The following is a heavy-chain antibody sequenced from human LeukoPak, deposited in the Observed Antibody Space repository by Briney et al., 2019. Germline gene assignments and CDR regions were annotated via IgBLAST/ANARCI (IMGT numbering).Heavy chain of an antibody. D-gene: IGHD3-10*01. CDR1: GGSISSTSYY. J-gene: IGHJ6*02. Sequence: SETLSLTCIVSGGSISSTSYYWGWIRQSPGKGLEWIGSFYYSGSIFDNRSLRSRVTISIDMSKNQFLLKLTSVTAADTAVYYCARDQIEVRGVEYYYYGMDVWGQGTTVTVSS. V-gene: IGHV4-39*07. CDR3: ARDQIEVRGVEYYYYGMDV. CDR2: FYYSGSI.